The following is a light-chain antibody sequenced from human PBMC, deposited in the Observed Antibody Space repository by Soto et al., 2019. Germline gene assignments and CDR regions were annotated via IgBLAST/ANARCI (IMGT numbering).Light chain of an antibody. CDR1: QGIGNY. CDR3: QKYDRVPWT. J-gene: IGKJ1*01. CDR2: AAS. V-gene: IGKV1-27*01. Sequence: DIQMTQSPASLSASVGDRVTITCPASQGIGNYLAWYQQKPGKVPKFLIYAASTVHSGVPSRFSGSGAGTDFAITITNLQAEDVSTYYCQKYDRVPWTFGQGTKVEI.